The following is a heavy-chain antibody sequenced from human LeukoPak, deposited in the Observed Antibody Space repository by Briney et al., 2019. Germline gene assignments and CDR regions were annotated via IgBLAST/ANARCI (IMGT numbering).Heavy chain of an antibody. J-gene: IGHJ6*04. D-gene: IGHD6-19*01. Sequence: AASVKVSCKASGGTFSSYAISWVRQAPGQGLEWMGRIIPIFGIANYAQKFQGRVTITAGKSTSTAYMELSSLRSEDTAVYYCARDLYSSGRHYYYYYGMDVWGKGTTVTVSS. CDR1: GGTFSSYA. CDR2: IIPIFGIA. CDR3: ARDLYSSGRHYYYYYGMDV. V-gene: IGHV1-69*04.